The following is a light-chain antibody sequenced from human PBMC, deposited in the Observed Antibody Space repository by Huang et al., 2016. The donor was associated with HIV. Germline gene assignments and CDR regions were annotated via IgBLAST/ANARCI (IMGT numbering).Light chain of an antibody. CDR3: QQYYSFPYA. Sequence: DIVMTQSPDSLAVSLGERATINCRSSRSVLYRSNNKNYLSWYQKKPGQAPKLLISWASTRDSGVPDRFSGSGSGTVFTLTISSLQAEDVAVYYCQQYYSFPYAFGQGTKLEIK. CDR2: WAS. CDR1: RSVLYRSNNKNY. J-gene: IGKJ2*01. V-gene: IGKV4-1*01.